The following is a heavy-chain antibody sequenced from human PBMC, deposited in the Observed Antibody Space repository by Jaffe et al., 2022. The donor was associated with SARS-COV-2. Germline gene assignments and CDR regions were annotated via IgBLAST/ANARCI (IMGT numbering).Heavy chain of an antibody. D-gene: IGHD3-22*01. CDR2: ISYDGSNK. Sequence: QVQLVESGGGVVQPGRSLRLSCAASGFTFSSYAMHWVRQAPGKGLEWVAVISYDGSNKYYADSVKGRFTISRDNSKNTLYLQMNSLRAEDTAVYYCARDSSGYFNWFDPWGQGTLVTVSS. V-gene: IGHV3-30-3*01. J-gene: IGHJ5*02. CDR1: GFTFSSYA. CDR3: ARDSSGYFNWFDP.